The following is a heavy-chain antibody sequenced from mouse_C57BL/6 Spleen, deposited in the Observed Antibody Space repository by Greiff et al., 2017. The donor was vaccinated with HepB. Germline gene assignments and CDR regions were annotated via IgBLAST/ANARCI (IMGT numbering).Heavy chain of an antibody. Sequence: QVQLKESGPELVKPGASVKISCKASGYAFSSSWMNWVKQRPGKGLEWIGRIYPGDGDTNYNGKFKGKATLTADKSSSTAYMQLSSPTSEDSAVYFCARSNDYPFAYWGQGTLVTVSA. D-gene: IGHD2-4*01. CDR1: GYAFSSSW. V-gene: IGHV1-82*01. CDR3: ARSNDYPFAY. J-gene: IGHJ3*01. CDR2: IYPGDGDT.